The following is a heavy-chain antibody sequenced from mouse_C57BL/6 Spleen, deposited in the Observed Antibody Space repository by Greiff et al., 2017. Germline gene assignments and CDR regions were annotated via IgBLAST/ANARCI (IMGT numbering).Heavy chain of an antibody. J-gene: IGHJ4*01. V-gene: IGHV1-66*01. CDR3: ARAGRQLRLPSYAMDY. Sequence: VKLMESGPELVKPGASVKISCKASGYSFTSYYIHWVKQRPGQGLEWIGWIYPGSGNTKYNEKFKGKATLTADTSSSTAYMQLSSLTSEDSAVYYCARAGRQLRLPSYAMDYWGQGTSVTVSS. CDR2: IYPGSGNT. CDR1: GYSFTSYY. D-gene: IGHD3-2*02.